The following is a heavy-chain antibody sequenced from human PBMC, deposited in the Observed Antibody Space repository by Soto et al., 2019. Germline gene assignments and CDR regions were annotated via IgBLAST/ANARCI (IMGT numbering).Heavy chain of an antibody. V-gene: IGHV4-4*02. CDR1: GGSVRSNNW. D-gene: IGHD2-15*01. CDR2: IHHREST. Sequence: SETLSLTCAVSGGSVRSNNWWFWVRQPPGKGLEWIGEIHHRESTNLNPSLKSRVTISVDRSKNEFSLKVKSVTAADTAVYYCGCRVEDISYDYYGMDVWGQGTTVTVS. CDR3: GCRVEDISYDYYGMDV. J-gene: IGHJ6*02.